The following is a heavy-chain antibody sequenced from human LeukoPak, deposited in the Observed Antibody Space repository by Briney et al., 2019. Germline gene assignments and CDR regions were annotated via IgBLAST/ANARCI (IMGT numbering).Heavy chain of an antibody. CDR2: ISWNSGSI. J-gene: IGHJ4*02. V-gene: IGHV3-9*01. CDR3: ASYSSGPRGY. D-gene: IGHD6-19*01. CDR1: GFTFSSYW. Sequence: GGSLRLSCAASGFTFSSYWMSWVRQAPGKGLEWVSGISWNSGSIGYADSVKGRFTISRDNAKNSLYLQMNSLRAEDTALYYCASYSSGPRGYWGQGTLVTVSS.